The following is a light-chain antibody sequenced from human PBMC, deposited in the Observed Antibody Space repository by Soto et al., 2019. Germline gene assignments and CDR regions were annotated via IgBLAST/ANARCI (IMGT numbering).Light chain of an antibody. CDR2: KAS. V-gene: IGKV1-5*03. Sequence: DIQMTQSPSTLSGSVGDRVTITCRASRTISSWLAWYQQKPGKAPKLLIYKASTLKSGVPSRFSGSGSGTEFTLTISSLQPDDFATYYCHHYNSYSEAFGQGTKVDIK. CDR1: RTISSW. CDR3: HHYNSYSEA. J-gene: IGKJ1*01.